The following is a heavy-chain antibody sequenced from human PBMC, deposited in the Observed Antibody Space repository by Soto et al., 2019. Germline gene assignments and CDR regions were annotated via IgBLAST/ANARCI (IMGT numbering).Heavy chain of an antibody. J-gene: IGHJ5*02. V-gene: IGHV4-59*01. CDR2: MSYSGST. Sequence: EPLSLTCTDSGACISSYYWSWIRQPPGKGLEWIGYMSYSGSTNYNPSLKSRVTISVDTSKNQFSLKLSSVTAADTAVYYRARVNTISNWFDPWGQGTLVTVSS. D-gene: IGHD3-3*01. CDR1: GACISSYY. CDR3: ARVNTISNWFDP.